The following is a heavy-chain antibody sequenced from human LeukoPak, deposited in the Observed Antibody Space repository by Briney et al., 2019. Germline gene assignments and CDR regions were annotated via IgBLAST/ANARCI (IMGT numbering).Heavy chain of an antibody. J-gene: IGHJ3*02. V-gene: IGHV4-39*07. CDR3: ARARYSSSWPPAGDAFDI. Sequence: SETLSLTCTVSGGSISSSSYYWGWIRQPPGKGLEWIGSIYYSGSTYYNPSLKSRVTISVDTSKNQFSLKLSSVTAADTAVYYCARARYSSSWPPAGDAFDIWGQGTMVTVSS. D-gene: IGHD6-13*01. CDR1: GGSISSSSYY. CDR2: IYYSGST.